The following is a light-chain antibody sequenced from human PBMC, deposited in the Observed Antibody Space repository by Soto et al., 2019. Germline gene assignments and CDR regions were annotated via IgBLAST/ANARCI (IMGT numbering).Light chain of an antibody. CDR1: QSXXYRPNDXSX. CDR2: WAS. Sequence: ATXNCESSQSXXYRPNDXSXLAWYQQKSGQPPKLLIRWASTRESXXXXXXXXXXXXXXXXXXISSLQAEDVAVYYCQQYYSTPLTFGGGTKVEXK. CDR3: QQYYSTPLT. V-gene: IGKV4-1*01. J-gene: IGKJ4*01.